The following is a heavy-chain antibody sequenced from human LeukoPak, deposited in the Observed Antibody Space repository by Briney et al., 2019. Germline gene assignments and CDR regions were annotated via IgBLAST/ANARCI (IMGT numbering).Heavy chain of an antibody. D-gene: IGHD5-18*01. CDR3: ARDGYSYGYSGSTGAFDI. V-gene: IGHV3-21*01. CDR1: GFTFSSYS. J-gene: IGHJ3*02. CDR2: ISSSSSYI. Sequence: GGSLRLSCAASGFTFSSYSMNWVRQAPGKGLEWVSSISSSSSYIYYADSVKGRFTISRDNAKNSLYLQMNSLRAEDTAVYYCARDGYSYGYSGSTGAFDIWGQGTMVTVSS.